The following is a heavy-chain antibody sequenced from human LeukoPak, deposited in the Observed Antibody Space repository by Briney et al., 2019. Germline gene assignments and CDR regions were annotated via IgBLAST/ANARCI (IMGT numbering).Heavy chain of an antibody. J-gene: IGHJ4*02. D-gene: IGHD7-27*01. CDR1: GFTFSSYG. CDR3: AKGTGYDY. Sequence: GRSLRLSCAASGFTFSSYGMHWVRQAPGKGLEWVAVISYDGSNKYYADSVKGRFTISRDNSKNTLYLQMNSLRAEDTAVYYCAKGTGYDYWGQGTLVTASS. V-gene: IGHV3-30*18. CDR2: ISYDGSNK.